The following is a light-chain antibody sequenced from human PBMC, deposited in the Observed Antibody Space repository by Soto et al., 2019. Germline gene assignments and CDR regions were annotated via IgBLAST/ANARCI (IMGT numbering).Light chain of an antibody. CDR2: EVS. CDR3: SSYISSSTFVF. J-gene: IGLJ2*01. V-gene: IGLV2-14*01. CDR1: SRDGGGYNY. Sequence: QSVLTQPASVSGSPGQSITISCTGTSRDGGGYNYVSWHQQHPGKAPKVIITEVSNRPSGVSNRFSGSKSGNTASLTISGLQSEDEADYYCSSYISSSTFVFFGGGTKLTVL.